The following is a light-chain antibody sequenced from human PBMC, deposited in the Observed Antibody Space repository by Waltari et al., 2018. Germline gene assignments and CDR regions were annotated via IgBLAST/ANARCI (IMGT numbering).Light chain of an antibody. Sequence: ETVVTQSPATLSVSPGARATLSCTTTQSIGSSLTWYQQKPGQAPRLLLYRASTRATGIPDRFSGSGSETEFTLTISSLQSEDFAVYYCQQYNNWPPGTFGQGTKVEI. CDR3: QQYNNWPPGT. CDR2: RAS. V-gene: IGKV3-15*01. J-gene: IGKJ1*01. CDR1: QSIGSS.